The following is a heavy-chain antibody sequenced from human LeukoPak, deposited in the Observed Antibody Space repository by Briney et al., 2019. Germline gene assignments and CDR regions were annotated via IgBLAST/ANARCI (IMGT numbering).Heavy chain of an antibody. CDR1: GYSISSASY. D-gene: IGHD2-15*01. CDR2: IYNGGGT. Sequence: SETLSLTCAVSGYSISSASYWGWIRQPPGKGLEWIASIYNGGGTHFNPSPKSRVTISLDTSKNQLSLNLSSVTAADTAVYYCARDLQGSGAYGPIYFQDWGQGTLVIVSS. V-gene: IGHV4-38-2*02. J-gene: IGHJ1*01. CDR3: ARDLQGSGAYGPIYFQD.